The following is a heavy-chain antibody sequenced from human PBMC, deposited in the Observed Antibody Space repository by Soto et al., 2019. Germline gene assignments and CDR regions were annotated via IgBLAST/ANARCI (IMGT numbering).Heavy chain of an antibody. D-gene: IGHD2-21*01. V-gene: IGHV3-21*01. Sequence: EVQLVESGGGLVKPGGSLRLPGAASGFTFVGNALTWARQPPGRGRGGSSSIISGSSYIYYADSVKGRFTISRDNAKNSLYLQMNSLRAEDTAVYYCARDFDGPISEVYYYGMDVWGQGTTVTVSS. CDR2: IISGSSYI. J-gene: IGHJ6*02. CDR3: ARDFDGPISEVYYYGMDV. CDR1: GFTFVGNA.